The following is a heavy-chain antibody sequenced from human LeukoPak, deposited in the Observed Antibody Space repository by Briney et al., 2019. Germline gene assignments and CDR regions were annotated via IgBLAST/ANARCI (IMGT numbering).Heavy chain of an antibody. D-gene: IGHD3-22*01. J-gene: IGHJ3*02. CDR3: ARVGLYYYDSSGYWAFDI. Sequence: SETLSLTCTVSGGSISSGSYYWSWIRQPAGKGLEWIGRIYTSGSTNYNPSLKSRVTISVDTSKNQFSLKLSSVTAADTAVYYCARVGLYYYDSSGYWAFDIWSQGTMVTVSS. V-gene: IGHV4-61*02. CDR1: GGSISSGSYY. CDR2: IYTSGST.